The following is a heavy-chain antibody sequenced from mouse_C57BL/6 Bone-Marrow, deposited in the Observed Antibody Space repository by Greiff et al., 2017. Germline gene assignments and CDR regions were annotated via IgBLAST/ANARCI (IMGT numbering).Heavy chain of an antibody. CDR2: ILPGSSST. D-gene: IGHD4-1*01. Sequence: VKLMESGAELMKPGASVKLSCKATGYTFTGYWIEWVKQRPGHGLEWIGEILPGSSSTNYTEKFKVKATFTAYTSSTTAYMQLSSLTTEDSAIYYCASGTGPFAYWGQGTLVTVSA. J-gene: IGHJ3*01. CDR1: GYTFTGYW. CDR3: ASGTGPFAY. V-gene: IGHV1-9*01.